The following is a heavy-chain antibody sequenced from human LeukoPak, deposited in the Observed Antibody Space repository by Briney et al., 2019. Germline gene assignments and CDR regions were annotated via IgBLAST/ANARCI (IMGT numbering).Heavy chain of an antibody. CDR3: ARVRSGYSYGPFDY. CDR2: IYYRGST. J-gene: IGHJ4*02. Sequence: SETLSLTCTVSGGSISSYYWSWIRQPPGKGLEWIGYIYYRGSTNYNPSLKSRVTISIDTSKNQFSLILSSVTAADTAVYHCARVRSGYSYGPFDYWGQGTLVTVSS. D-gene: IGHD5-18*01. V-gene: IGHV4-59*01. CDR1: GGSISSYY.